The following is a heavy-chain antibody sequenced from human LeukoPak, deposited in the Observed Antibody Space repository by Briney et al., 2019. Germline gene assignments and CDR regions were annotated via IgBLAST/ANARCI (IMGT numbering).Heavy chain of an antibody. CDR3: ARGSYSGSYFGLRGAFDI. V-gene: IGHV4-61*02. Sequence: PSQTLSLACTVSGGSLSSGSYYWSWIRQPAGKGLEWIGRIYTSGSTNYNPSLKSRVTISVDTSKNQFSLKLSSVTAADTAVYYCARGSYSGSYFGLRGAFDIWGQGTMVTVSS. J-gene: IGHJ3*02. D-gene: IGHD1-26*01. CDR2: IYTSGST. CDR1: GGSLSSGSYY.